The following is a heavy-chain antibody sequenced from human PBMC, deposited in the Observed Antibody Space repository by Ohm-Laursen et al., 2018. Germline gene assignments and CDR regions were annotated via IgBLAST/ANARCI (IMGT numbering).Heavy chain of an antibody. CDR1: GFIFGDYS. CDR2: IKQDGSEK. D-gene: IGHD6-19*01. J-gene: IGHJ5*02. Sequence: SLRLSCAAAGFIFGDYSMTWVRQAPGKGLEWVANIKQDGSEKYYVDSVKGRFTISRDNAKNSLYLQMNSLRAEDTAVYYCARNLTSVAGTTWGQGTLVTVSS. CDR3: ARNLTSVAGTT. V-gene: IGHV3-7*01.